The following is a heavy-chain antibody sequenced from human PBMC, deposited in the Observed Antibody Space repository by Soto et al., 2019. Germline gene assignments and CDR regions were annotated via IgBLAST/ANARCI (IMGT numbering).Heavy chain of an antibody. CDR2: ISSSSSYI. Sequence: EVQLVESGGGLVKPGGSLRLSCAASGFTFSSYSMNWVRQAPGKGLEWVSSISSSSSYIYYADSVKGRFTISRDNAKNSLYLQMNSLRAEDTAVYYCARDHSAYYDFWSGHHFDYWGQGTLVTVS. CDR1: GFTFSSYS. CDR3: ARDHSAYYDFWSGHHFDY. J-gene: IGHJ4*02. V-gene: IGHV3-21*01. D-gene: IGHD3-3*01.